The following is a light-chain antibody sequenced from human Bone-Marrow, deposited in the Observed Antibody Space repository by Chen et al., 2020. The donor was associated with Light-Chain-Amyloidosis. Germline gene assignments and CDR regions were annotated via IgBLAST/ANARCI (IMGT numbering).Light chain of an antibody. V-gene: IGLV2-14*03. CDR3: SSFTRNNALV. J-gene: IGLJ2*01. Sequence: QSALTQPASVSGSPRQSNTISCTGTRSDVGGYNSVSWYQQHPGNAPNLINYAVTYRPSGVSKLFAGTKSGNTASLTISGLQAEDEADYYCSSFTRNNALVFGGGTKLTVL. CDR2: AVT. CDR1: RSDVGGYNS.